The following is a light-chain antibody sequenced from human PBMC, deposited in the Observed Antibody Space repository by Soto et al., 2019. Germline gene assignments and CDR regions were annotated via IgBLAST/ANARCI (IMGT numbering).Light chain of an antibody. V-gene: IGLV2-14*01. Sequence: QSVLTQPSSVSGSPGQSITISCTGTSSDVGGYNYVSWYQQHPGKAPKLMIYEVSNRPSGVSNRFSGSKSGNTASLTISGLQAEDEADYYCSSYTSSSIIYVFGTGTKVNVL. CDR1: SSDVGGYNY. J-gene: IGLJ1*01. CDR3: SSYTSSSIIYV. CDR2: EVS.